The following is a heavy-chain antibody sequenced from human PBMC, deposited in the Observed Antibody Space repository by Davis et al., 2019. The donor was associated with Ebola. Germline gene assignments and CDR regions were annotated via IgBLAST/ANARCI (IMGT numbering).Heavy chain of an antibody. CDR2: TYYYSKWYT. CDR1: GDPVPSSDGA. V-gene: IGHV6-1*01. Sequence: HSQTPSLTRDTSGDPVPSSDGAWNWSRQTRSRVLEWLGRTYYYSKWYTDYAVSVRGRITIYPDPSKNQFSLQLNSVTPEDTAVYYYARGWLRAGLDIWGQGTMVIVSS. J-gene: IGHJ3*02. CDR3: ARGWLRAGLDI. D-gene: IGHD5-24*01.